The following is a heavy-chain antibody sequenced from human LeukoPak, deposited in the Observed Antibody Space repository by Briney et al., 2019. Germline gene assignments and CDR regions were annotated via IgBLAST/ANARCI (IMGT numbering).Heavy chain of an antibody. J-gene: IGHJ4*02. Sequence: GGSLRLSCAASGFTFSSYAMSWVRQAPGKGLEWVSAIGGSGGSTYYADSVKGWLTISRDNSKNTLYLQMNSLRAEDTAVYYCAKDRGPKRYCSSTSCYTGIHFDYWGQGTLVTVSS. CDR2: IGGSGGST. V-gene: IGHV3-23*01. D-gene: IGHD2-2*02. CDR1: GFTFSSYA. CDR3: AKDRGPKRYCSSTSCYTGIHFDY.